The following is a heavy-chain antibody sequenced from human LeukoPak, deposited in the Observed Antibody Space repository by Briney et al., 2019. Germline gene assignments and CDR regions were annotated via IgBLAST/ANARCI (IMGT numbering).Heavy chain of an antibody. CDR2: ISSSGSAI. V-gene: IGHV3-11*01. CDR1: GFTFSDYY. D-gene: IGHD3-22*01. CDR3: ARGYYYDSSGYYPFDY. Sequence: PGGSLRLSCAASGFTFSDYYMSWIRQAPGKGLEWVSYISSSGSAIYYADSVKGRFTISRDNAKNSLYLQMNSLRAEDTAVYYCARGYYYDSSGYYPFDYWGQGTLVTVSS. J-gene: IGHJ4*02.